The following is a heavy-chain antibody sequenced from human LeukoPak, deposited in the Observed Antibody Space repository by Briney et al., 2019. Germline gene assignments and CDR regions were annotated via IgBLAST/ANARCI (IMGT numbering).Heavy chain of an antibody. V-gene: IGHV1-3*01. J-gene: IGHJ4*02. Sequence: ASVKVSCKASGYSFRNYGMHWVRQAPGQRLEWMGWINPTNEKTKYSEKFQGRVTISRDTGASTVCMELSSLRSEDTAVYYCARVMKRGYDFWSGSLDYWGQGTLVTVSS. CDR1: GYSFRNYG. CDR3: ARVMKRGYDFWSGSLDY. D-gene: IGHD3-3*01. CDR2: INPTNEKT.